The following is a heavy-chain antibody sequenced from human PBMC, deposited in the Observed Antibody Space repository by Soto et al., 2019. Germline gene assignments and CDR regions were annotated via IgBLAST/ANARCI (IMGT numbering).Heavy chain of an antibody. D-gene: IGHD2-2*01. Sequence: SETLSLTCTVSGGSISSYYWSWIRQPPGKGLEWIGYIYYSGSTNYNPSLKSRVTISVDTSKNPFSLKLSSVTAADTAVYYCARQPARGARGFDYWGQGTLVTVSS. J-gene: IGHJ4*02. CDR3: ARQPARGARGFDY. CDR2: IYYSGST. V-gene: IGHV4-59*08. CDR1: GGSISSYY.